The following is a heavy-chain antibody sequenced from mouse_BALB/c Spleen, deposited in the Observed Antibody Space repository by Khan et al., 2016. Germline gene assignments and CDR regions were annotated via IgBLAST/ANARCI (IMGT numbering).Heavy chain of an antibody. Sequence: QIQLVQSGPELKKPGKTVKISCKASGYTFTNYGKNWVKQAPGKGLKWMGWINTYSGESTYADDFKGRFAFSLETSANTAYLQINNLKNEDTATYFCARYRYYYGSSRYFDVWGAGTTVTISS. CDR1: GYTFTNYG. CDR2: INTYSGES. J-gene: IGHJ1*01. CDR3: ARYRYYYGSSRYFDV. V-gene: IGHV9-3-1*01. D-gene: IGHD1-1*01.